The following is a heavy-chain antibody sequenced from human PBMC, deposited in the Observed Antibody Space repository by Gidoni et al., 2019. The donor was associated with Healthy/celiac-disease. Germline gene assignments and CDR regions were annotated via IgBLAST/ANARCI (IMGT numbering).Heavy chain of an antibody. J-gene: IGHJ4*02. CDR3: ARVGIEGSGYFDY. CDR1: GFPFSSYW. D-gene: IGHD6-19*01. V-gene: IGHV3-7*03. Sequence: EVQLVESGGGLVQPGGSLRLSCAASGFPFSSYWMSWVRQAPGKGLEWVANIKQDGSEKYYVDSVKGRFTISRDNAKNSLYLQMNSLRAEDTAVYYCARVGIEGSGYFDYWGQGTLVTVSS. CDR2: IKQDGSEK.